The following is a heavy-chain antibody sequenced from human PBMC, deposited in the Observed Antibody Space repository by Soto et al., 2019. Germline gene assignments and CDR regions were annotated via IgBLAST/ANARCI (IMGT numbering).Heavy chain of an antibody. CDR2: IRSKAYGGTT. CDR1: GFTFGDYA. Sequence: GGSLRLSCTSSGFTFGDYAMSLFRQAPGKGLEWVGFIRSKAYGGTTEYAASVKGRFTISRDDSKSIAYLQMNSLKTEDTAVYYCTRDQSFYDYPVYWFDPWGQGTLVTVSS. V-gene: IGHV3-49*03. J-gene: IGHJ5*02. D-gene: IGHD3-16*01. CDR3: TRDQSFYDYPVYWFDP.